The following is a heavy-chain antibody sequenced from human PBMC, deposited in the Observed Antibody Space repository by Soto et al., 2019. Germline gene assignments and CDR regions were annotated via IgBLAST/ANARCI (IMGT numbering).Heavy chain of an antibody. J-gene: IGHJ4*02. CDR2: IYYSGST. Sequence: QVQLQESGPGLVKPSQTLSLTCTVSGGSISSGGYYWSWIRQHPEKGLEWIGYIYYSGSTYYNPSLKSRVTISVDTSKNQFSLKLSSVTAADTAVYYCARGRAVGVVMPPDYWGQGTLVTVSS. D-gene: IGHD3-3*01. CDR3: ARGRAVGVVMPPDY. V-gene: IGHV4-31*03. CDR1: GGSISSGGYY.